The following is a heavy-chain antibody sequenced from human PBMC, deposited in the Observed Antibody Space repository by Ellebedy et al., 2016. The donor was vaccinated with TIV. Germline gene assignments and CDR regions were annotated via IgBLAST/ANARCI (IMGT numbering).Heavy chain of an antibody. CDR3: ASALTAGDLYSSDY. CDR1: RYTFTSYY. Sequence: ASVKVSXKASRYTFTSYYMHWVRQAPGQGLEWMGIINPSGGSTSYAQKFQGRVTMTRDTSTSTVYMELSSLRSEDTAVYYCASALTAGDLYSSDYWGQGTLVTVSS. J-gene: IGHJ4*02. V-gene: IGHV1-46*01. D-gene: IGHD7-27*01. CDR2: INPSGGST.